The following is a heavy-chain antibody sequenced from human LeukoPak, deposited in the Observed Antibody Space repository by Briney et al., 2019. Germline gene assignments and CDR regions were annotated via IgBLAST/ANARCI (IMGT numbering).Heavy chain of an antibody. V-gene: IGHV1-2*02. CDR2: INPNSGGT. J-gene: IGHJ4*02. D-gene: IGHD1-26*01. Sequence: GASVKVSCKASGYTFTGYYMHWVRQAPGQGLEWMGWINPNSGGTNYAQKFQGRVTMTRDTSISTAYMELSSLRSEDTAVYYCATDISGSYPYYFDYWGQGTLVTVSS. CDR1: GYTFTGYY. CDR3: ATDISGSYPYYFDY.